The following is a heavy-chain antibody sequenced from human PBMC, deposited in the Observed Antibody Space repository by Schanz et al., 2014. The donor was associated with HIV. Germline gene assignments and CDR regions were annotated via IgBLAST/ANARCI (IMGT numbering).Heavy chain of an antibody. D-gene: IGHD1-1*01. V-gene: IGHV3-9*01. CDR2: INWNGDTT. CDR1: GFTFDDFA. J-gene: IGHJ6*02. Sequence: EVQLVESGGGLIQPGGSLRLSCEASGFTFDDFAMHWVRQSPGKGLEWVSLINWNGDTTKYADAVKGRFYISRDNSKNSLYLEMNSLRAEDTAFYYCAKSVVSHWDDAEYYYGMDGWGQGTTVTVSS. CDR3: AKSVVSHWDDAEYYYGMDG.